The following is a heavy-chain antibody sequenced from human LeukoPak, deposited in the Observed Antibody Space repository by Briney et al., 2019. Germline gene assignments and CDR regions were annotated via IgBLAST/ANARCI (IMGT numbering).Heavy chain of an antibody. Sequence: GGSLRLSCAASGFTFSNYAMTCVRQAPGKGLEWVSVISGSGDRTYYADSVKGQFTISRDNSKNTLYLQMNSLRAEDTAVYYCAKGLVVGSSWSAYDYWGQGTLVTVSS. CDR1: GFTFSNYA. CDR3: AKGLVVGSSWSAYDY. D-gene: IGHD6-13*01. V-gene: IGHV3-23*01. J-gene: IGHJ4*02. CDR2: ISGSGDRT.